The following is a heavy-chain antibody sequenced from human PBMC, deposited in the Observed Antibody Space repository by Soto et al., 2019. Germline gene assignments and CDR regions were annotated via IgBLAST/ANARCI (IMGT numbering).Heavy chain of an antibody. Sequence: GGSRRLSCAAARFTLTKYWLEGGRQGPGKGLEWIARIISGGSRVTYADSVEGRFTITRDNAKNMLFLEMHSLTVEDTAVYYCARERTSKGGFDVWGQGTTVTVSS. CDR3: ARERTSKGGFDV. CDR2: IISGGSRV. CDR1: RFTLTKYW. V-gene: IGHV3-74*01. J-gene: IGHJ6*02.